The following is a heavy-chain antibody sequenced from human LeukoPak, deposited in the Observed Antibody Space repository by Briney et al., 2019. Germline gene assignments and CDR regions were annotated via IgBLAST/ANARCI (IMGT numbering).Heavy chain of an antibody. Sequence: PGGSLRLSCAASGFTFSSYWMSWVRQAPGKGLEWVANIKQDGSEKYYVDSVKGRFTISGDNAKNSLYLQMNSLRAEDTAVYYCARDGLSDIVVVVAAFDYWGQGTLVTVSS. CDR3: ARDGLSDIVVVVAAFDY. CDR2: IKQDGSEK. J-gene: IGHJ4*02. V-gene: IGHV3-7*01. CDR1: GFTFSSYW. D-gene: IGHD2-15*01.